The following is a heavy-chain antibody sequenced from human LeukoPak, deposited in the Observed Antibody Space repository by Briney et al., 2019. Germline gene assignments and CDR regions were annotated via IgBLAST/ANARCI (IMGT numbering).Heavy chain of an antibody. CDR1: GGSISSYY. D-gene: IGHD6-13*01. CDR3: ARLVGSNWYREVLLGRDY. Sequence: NPSETLSLTCTVSGGSISSYYWSWIRQPPGKGLEWIGYIYYSGSTNYNPSLKSRVTISVDTSKNQFSLKLSSVTAADTAVYYCARLVGSNWYREVLLGRDYWGQGTLVAVSS. V-gene: IGHV4-59*08. J-gene: IGHJ4*02. CDR2: IYYSGST.